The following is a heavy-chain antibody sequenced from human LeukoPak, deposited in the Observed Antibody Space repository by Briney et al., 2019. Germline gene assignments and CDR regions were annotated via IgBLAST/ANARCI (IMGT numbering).Heavy chain of an antibody. Sequence: ASVKVSCKASGGTFSSYAISWVRQAPGQGLEWMGGIIPIFGTANYAQKFQGRVTITTDESTSTAYMELSSLRSEDTAVCYCAISRMTTVTTDYYYYYMDVWGKGTTVTVSS. J-gene: IGHJ6*03. CDR3: AISRMTTVTTDYYYYYMDV. CDR2: IIPIFGTA. CDR1: GGTFSSYA. D-gene: IGHD4-11*01. V-gene: IGHV1-69*05.